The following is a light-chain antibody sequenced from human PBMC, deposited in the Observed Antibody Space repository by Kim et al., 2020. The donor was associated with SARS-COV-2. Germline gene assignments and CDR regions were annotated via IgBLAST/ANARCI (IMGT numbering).Light chain of an antibody. V-gene: IGLV3-27*01. Sequence: SVSPGQTARITCSGHLLAKKFARWFQQKPGQAPAVVIYKDSERPSGIPERFSGSNSGTTATLTITGAQFEDEADYYCYSAADNNPIFGGGTQLTVL. CDR1: LLAKKF. J-gene: IGLJ2*01. CDR2: KDS. CDR3: YSAADNNPI.